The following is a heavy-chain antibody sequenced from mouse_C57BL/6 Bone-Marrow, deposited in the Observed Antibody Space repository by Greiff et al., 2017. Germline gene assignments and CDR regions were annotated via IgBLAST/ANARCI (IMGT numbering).Heavy chain of an antibody. CDR3: ARGYYGSSYPQVGYFDV. CDR1: GYTFTSYW. D-gene: IGHD1-1*01. Sequence: QVQLQQPGAELVRPGTSVKLSCKASGYTFTSYWMHWVKQRPGQGLEWIGVIDPSDSYTNYNQKFKGKATLTVDTSSSTAYMQLSSLTSEDSAVYYCARGYYGSSYPQVGYFDVWGTGTTGTVSS. CDR2: IDPSDSYT. V-gene: IGHV1-59*01. J-gene: IGHJ1*03.